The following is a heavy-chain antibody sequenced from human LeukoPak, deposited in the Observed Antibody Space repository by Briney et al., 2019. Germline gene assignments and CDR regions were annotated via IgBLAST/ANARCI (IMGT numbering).Heavy chain of an antibody. D-gene: IGHD2-21*01. Sequence: GASVKVSCKASGYTFTSYDFNWVRQATGQRPEWMGWMSPNSGDTGYAQKFQDRVTMSRNTSISTAYMELSSLRSDDTAVYYCATVLWQPNPYYYYYGMDVWGQGTTVTVSS. V-gene: IGHV1-8*01. CDR3: ATVLWQPNPYYYYYGMDV. CDR1: GYTFTSYD. J-gene: IGHJ6*02. CDR2: MSPNSGDT.